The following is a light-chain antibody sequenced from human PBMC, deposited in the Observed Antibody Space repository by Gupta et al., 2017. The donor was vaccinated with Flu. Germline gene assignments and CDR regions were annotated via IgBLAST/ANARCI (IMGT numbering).Light chain of an antibody. CDR3: SSYASTNTVVV. Sequence: SALTQPASLSGSPGPSIAISYNGTSRDIGSYDYVSWYQQHPGKAPKLILFEVSRRPGGISDRFSGSKSGDTASLTISGLLAEDEAFYYCSSYASTNTVVVFGGGTKLTVL. CDR1: SRDIGSYDY. J-gene: IGLJ2*01. CDR2: EVS. V-gene: IGLV2-14*03.